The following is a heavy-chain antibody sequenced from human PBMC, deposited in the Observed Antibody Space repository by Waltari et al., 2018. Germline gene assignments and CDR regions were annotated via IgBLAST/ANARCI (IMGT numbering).Heavy chain of an antibody. Sequence: QVQLQQWGAGLLKPSETLSLTCAVYGGSFSGYYWSWIRQPPGKGLEWIGEINHSGSTNYNPSLKSRVTISVDTSKNQFSLKLSSVTAADTAVYYCARHRYSVVVPAAFDYWGQGTLVTVSS. CDR2: INHSGST. CDR1: GGSFSGYY. J-gene: IGHJ4*02. D-gene: IGHD2-2*01. CDR3: ARHRYSVVVPAAFDY. V-gene: IGHV4-34*01.